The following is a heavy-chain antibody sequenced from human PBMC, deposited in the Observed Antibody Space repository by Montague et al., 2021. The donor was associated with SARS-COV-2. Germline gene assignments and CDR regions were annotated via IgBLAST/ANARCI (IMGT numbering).Heavy chain of an antibody. V-gene: IGHV4-38-2*02. CDR2: LYHSGTT. CDR3: VREKAGGLRNVFDI. Sequence: SETLSLTCTVSGFSIGSDDYWGWIRHPPKKGLGWIGSLYHSGTTYYHPXXESRITMSIDTSTKQFSLRLTSVTAADTAVFFCVREKAGGLRNVFDIWGQGTTVTVSS. J-gene: IGHJ3*02. CDR1: GFSIGSDDY.